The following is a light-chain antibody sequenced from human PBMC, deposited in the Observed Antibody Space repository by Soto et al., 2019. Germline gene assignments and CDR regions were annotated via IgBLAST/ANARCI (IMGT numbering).Light chain of an antibody. CDR1: QSVSRY. CDR2: DAS. J-gene: IGKJ4*01. V-gene: IGKV3-11*01. CDR3: HQRSNWPLT. Sequence: EIVMTQSPATLSVSPGDSATLACRASQSVSRYLAWYQQRPGQALRLLIYDASKRATGIPARFSGSGSGTDFTLTISSLEPEDFAVYFCHQRSNWPLTFGGGTKLEIK.